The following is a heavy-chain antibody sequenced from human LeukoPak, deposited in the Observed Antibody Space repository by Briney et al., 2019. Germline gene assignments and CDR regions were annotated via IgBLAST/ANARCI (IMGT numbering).Heavy chain of an antibody. V-gene: IGHV4-39*07. CDR2: IYYSGST. Sequence: SETLSLTCTVSGGSISSSSYYCGWIRQPPGKGLEWIGSIYYSGSTNYNPSLKSRVTISVDTSKNQFSLKLSSVTAADTAVYYCARAGAAAGPVRRKYFQHWGQGTLVTVSS. CDR1: GGSISSSSYY. CDR3: ARAGAAAGPVRRKYFQH. D-gene: IGHD6-13*01. J-gene: IGHJ1*01.